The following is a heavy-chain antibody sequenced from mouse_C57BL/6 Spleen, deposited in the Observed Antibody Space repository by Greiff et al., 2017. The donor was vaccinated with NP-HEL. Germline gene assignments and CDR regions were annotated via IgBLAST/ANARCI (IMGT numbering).Heavy chain of an antibody. D-gene: IGHD1-1*01. CDR3: ARDHPSFTTVVAHWYFDV. CDR1: GFTFSSYA. CDR2: ISDGGSYT. J-gene: IGHJ1*03. V-gene: IGHV5-4*01. Sequence: EVMLVESGGGLVKPGGSLKLSCAASGFTFSSYAMSWVRQTPEKRLEWVATISDGGSYTYYPDNVKGRFTISRDNAKNNLYLQMSHLKSEDTAMYYCARDHPSFTTVVAHWYFDVWGTGTTVTVSS.